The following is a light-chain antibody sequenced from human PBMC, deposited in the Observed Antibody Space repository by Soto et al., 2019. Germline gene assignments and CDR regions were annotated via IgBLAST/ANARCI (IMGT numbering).Light chain of an antibody. J-gene: IGLJ3*02. CDR2: SNN. V-gene: IGLV1-44*01. CDR1: SSNIGSNT. CDR3: AAWDDSLNGGV. Sequence: QSALTQPPSASGTPGQRVTISCSGSSSNIGSNTVNWYQQLPGTAPKLLIYSNNMRPSGVPDRFSGSKSGTSASLAISGLQSEDEADYYCAAWDDSLNGGVFGGGTKLTVL.